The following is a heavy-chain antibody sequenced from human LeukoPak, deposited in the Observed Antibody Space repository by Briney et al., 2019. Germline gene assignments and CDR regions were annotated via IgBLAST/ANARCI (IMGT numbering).Heavy chain of an antibody. D-gene: IGHD2-15*01. CDR3: GHCSGGTCYSHAFEI. V-gene: IGHV3-23*01. Sequence: GGSLRLSCAASGFTFSSYAMSWVRQAPGKGLEWVSAIGGSGAYTFYADSVKGRFTISRDNSKNTLYLQMNSLRAEDTAIYYCGHCSGGTCYSHAFEIWGQGTMVTVSS. CDR2: IGGSGAYT. CDR1: GFTFSSYA. J-gene: IGHJ3*02.